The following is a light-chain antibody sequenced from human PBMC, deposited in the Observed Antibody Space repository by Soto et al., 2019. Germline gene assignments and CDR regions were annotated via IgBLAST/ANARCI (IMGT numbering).Light chain of an antibody. CDR3: SSYTSSSTPYV. V-gene: IGLV2-14*01. Sequence: QSALTQPASVSGSPGQSITISCTGTSSDVGGYNYVSWYQQHPGKARKLMIYEVSNRPSGVSNRFSGSKSGNTASLTISGLQAEDEDDYYCSSYTSSSTPYVFGTGTKLTVL. CDR2: EVS. J-gene: IGLJ1*01. CDR1: SSDVGGYNY.